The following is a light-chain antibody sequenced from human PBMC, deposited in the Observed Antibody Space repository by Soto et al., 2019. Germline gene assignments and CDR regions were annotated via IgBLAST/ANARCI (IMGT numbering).Light chain of an antibody. J-gene: IGKJ1*01. CDR3: QQYRSWPRT. CDR2: GAS. V-gene: IGKV3-15*01. Sequence: EIVLTQSPAALSVSPGGRATFSCRASQDVMYDLAWYQQKPGQAPRLLVYGASTRATDAPPRFRGSGSGREFSLTISSLQSEDFATYYCQQYRSWPRTFGQGSRVEIK. CDR1: QDVMYD.